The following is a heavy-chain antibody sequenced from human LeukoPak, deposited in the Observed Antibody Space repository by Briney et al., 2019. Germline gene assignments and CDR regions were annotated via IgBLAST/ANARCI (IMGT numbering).Heavy chain of an antibody. J-gene: IGHJ4*02. CDR2: INHSGST. CDR3: ARGARYYYDSSGYSLNFDY. D-gene: IGHD3-22*01. V-gene: IGHV4-34*01. Sequence: GSLRLSCVASGLAVGSNYMSWVRQAPGKGLEWIGEINHSGSTNYNPSLKSRVTILVDTSKNQFSLKLSSVTAADTAVYYCARGARYYYDSSGYSLNFDYWGQGTLVTVSS. CDR1: GLAVGSNY.